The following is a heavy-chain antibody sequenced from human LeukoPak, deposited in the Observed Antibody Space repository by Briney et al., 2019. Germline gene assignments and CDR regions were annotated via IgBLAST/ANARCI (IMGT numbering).Heavy chain of an antibody. Sequence: GGSLRLSCAASGFTFSGDSMTWVRQAPGKGLEWVSTISGSGGSTFYADSMKGRFTLSRDNSKNTLYLHMNSLSAEDTAIYYCAKDSFSTRWGQGTLVTVSS. J-gene: IGHJ4*02. CDR1: GFTFSGDS. CDR3: AKDSFSTR. CDR2: ISGSGGST. D-gene: IGHD2-2*01. V-gene: IGHV3-23*01.